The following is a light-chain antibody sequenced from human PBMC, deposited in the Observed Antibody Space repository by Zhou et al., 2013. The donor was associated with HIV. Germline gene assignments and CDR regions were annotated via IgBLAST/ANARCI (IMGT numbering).Light chain of an antibody. CDR2: KAS. Sequence: DIQMTQSPSTLSASVGDRATIACRASQSIGTWVAWYQQKPGKVPKLLIYKASRLETGVPSRFSGSGSGTEFTLTISSLQPEDFATYYCHQFNSYPFTFGPGTTVDI. V-gene: IGKV1-5*03. CDR3: HQFNSYPFT. CDR1: QSIGTW. J-gene: IGKJ3*01.